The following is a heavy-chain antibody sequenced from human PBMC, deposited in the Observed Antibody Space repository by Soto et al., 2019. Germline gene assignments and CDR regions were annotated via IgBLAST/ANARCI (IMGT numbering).Heavy chain of an antibody. CDR2: IIPIFGTA. CDR1: GGTFSSYA. J-gene: IGHJ6*02. Sequence: QVQLVQSGVEVKKPGSSVKVSCKASGGTFSSYAISWVRQAPGQGLEWMGGIIPIFGTANYAQKFQGRVTITADESTSTAYMELSSLRSEDTAVYYCARGIVVVPAADYYYYGMDVWGQGTTVTVSS. D-gene: IGHD2-2*01. V-gene: IGHV1-69*01. CDR3: ARGIVVVPAADYYYYGMDV.